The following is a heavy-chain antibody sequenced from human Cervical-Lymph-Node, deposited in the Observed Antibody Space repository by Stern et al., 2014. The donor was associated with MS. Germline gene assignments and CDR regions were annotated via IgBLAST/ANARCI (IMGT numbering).Heavy chain of an antibody. CDR1: GFTFSNYG. V-gene: IGHV3-33*01. Sequence: MQLVESGGGVVQPGRSLRLSCAASGFTFSNYGMHWVRPAPGTGLEWLAVIWYDGNKKYYADSVKGRFTISRDNSKNTLFLQMSSLTAEDTALYYCARGNWNYEGMGYWGQGTLVTVSS. CDR3: ARGNWNYEGMGY. D-gene: IGHD1-7*01. CDR2: IWYDGNKK. J-gene: IGHJ4*02.